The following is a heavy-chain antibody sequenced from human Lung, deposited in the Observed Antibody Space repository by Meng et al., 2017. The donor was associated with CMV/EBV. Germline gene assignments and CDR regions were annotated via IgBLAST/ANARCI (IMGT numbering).Heavy chain of an antibody. CDR3: ARDGTLSPYYYYYGMDV. CDR1: GFTFSSYW. CDR2: INQDGNEE. Sequence: GESXKISCAASGFTFSSYWMSWVRQAPGKGLEWVANINQDGNEEYYVDSLKGRFTISRDNAKNSLYLQMTSLRAEDTAVYYCARDGTLSPYYYYYGMDVWGQGTXVT. J-gene: IGHJ6*01. V-gene: IGHV3-7*01.